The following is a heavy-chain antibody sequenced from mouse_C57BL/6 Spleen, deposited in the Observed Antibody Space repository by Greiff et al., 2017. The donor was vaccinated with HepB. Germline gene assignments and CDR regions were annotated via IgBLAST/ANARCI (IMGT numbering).Heavy chain of an antibody. CDR3: AGYSNYGGYAMDY. D-gene: IGHD2-5*01. V-gene: IGHV1-82*01. CDR1: GYAFSSSW. J-gene: IGHJ4*01. Sequence: QVQLQQSGPELVKPGASVKISCKASGYAFSSSWMNWVKQRPGKGLEWIGRIYPGDGDTNYNGKFKGKATLTADKSSSTAYMQLSSLTSEDSAVYFCAGYSNYGGYAMDYWGQGTSVTVSS. CDR2: IYPGDGDT.